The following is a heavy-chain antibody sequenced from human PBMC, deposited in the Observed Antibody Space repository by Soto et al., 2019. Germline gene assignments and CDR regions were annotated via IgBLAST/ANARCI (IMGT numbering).Heavy chain of an antibody. D-gene: IGHD2-2*01. CDR1: GDALSRYS. CDR3: ARHDATVLRYCSSTTCLAGGFDY. Sequence: SETVSLSCTVSGDALSRYSWNWIRAPPGKALAWIEYNYYSGSTNYTPSLKSRVTISVDTSKNQFSLKLSSVTAADTAAYYCARHDATVLRYCSSTTCLAGGFDYWRQGTLVTFSS. J-gene: IGHJ4*02. CDR2: NYYSGST. V-gene: IGHV4-59*08.